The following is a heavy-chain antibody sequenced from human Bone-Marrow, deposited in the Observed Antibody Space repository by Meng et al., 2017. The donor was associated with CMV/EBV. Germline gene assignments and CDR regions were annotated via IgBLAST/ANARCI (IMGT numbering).Heavy chain of an antibody. D-gene: IGHD4-11*01. V-gene: IGHV3-53*01. Sequence: GESLKISCAASEFTVGSNYMSWVRQAPGKGLEWVSIICSAGSTYYADSVKGRFTISRDNAKNSLYLQMNSLRAEDTAVYYCARVQAMTTVTTGDYWGQGTLVTVSS. J-gene: IGHJ4*02. CDR2: ICSAGST. CDR1: EFTVGSNY. CDR3: ARVQAMTTVTTGDY.